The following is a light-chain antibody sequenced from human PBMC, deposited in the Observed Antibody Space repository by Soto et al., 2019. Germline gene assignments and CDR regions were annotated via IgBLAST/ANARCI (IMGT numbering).Light chain of an antibody. CDR3: SSFTNTITRYA. Sequence: QSALTQPASVSGSPRQSITISCTGTSSDVGGYNYVSWFQHHPGKAPKLIIYEVSYRPSGVSNRFSGSKSGDTASLTISGLQAEDEADYYCSSFTNTITRYAFGTGTKLTVL. J-gene: IGLJ1*01. V-gene: IGLV2-14*01. CDR1: SSDVGGYNY. CDR2: EVS.